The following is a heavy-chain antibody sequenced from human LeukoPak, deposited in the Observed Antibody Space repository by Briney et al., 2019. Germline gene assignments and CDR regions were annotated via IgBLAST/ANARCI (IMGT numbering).Heavy chain of an antibody. CDR1: GFTFSSYA. CDR2: ISGSGGST. D-gene: IGHD2-2*01. V-gene: IGHV3-23*01. J-gene: IGHJ4*02. Sequence: GGSLRLSCAASGFTFSSYAMSWVRQAPGKGLEWVSAISGSGGSTYYADSVKGRFTISSDNSKNTLYLQMNSLRAEDTAVYYCARGYCSSTSCYFDYWGQGTLVTVSS. CDR3: ARGYCSSTSCYFDY.